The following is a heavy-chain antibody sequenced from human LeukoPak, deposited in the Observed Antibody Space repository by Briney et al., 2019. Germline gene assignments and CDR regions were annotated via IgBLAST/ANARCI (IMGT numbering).Heavy chain of an antibody. V-gene: IGHV3-33*01. D-gene: IGHD3-10*01. J-gene: IGHJ6*02. Sequence: GGSLRLSCAASGFTFSSYGMHWVRQAPGKGLEWVAVIWYDGSNKYYADSVKVRFTISRDNSKNTLYLQMNSLRAEDTAVYYCARDSGRDLDYYGSGSPYYGMDVWGQGTTVTVSS. CDR3: ARDSGRDLDYYGSGSPYYGMDV. CDR2: IWYDGSNK. CDR1: GFTFSSYG.